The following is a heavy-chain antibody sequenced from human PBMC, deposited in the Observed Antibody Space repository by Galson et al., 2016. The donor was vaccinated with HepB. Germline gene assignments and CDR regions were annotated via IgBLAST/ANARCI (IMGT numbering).Heavy chain of an antibody. CDR3: ARNSSTSDYYYLDV. D-gene: IGHD2-2*01. J-gene: IGHJ6*02. CDR2: IYHSGRT. V-gene: IGHV4-4*02. Sequence: TLSLTCAVSGDSIISSNWWSWVRQPPGKGLEWIGEIYHSGRTNYNPSLKSRVTISLDKSNNHFSLTLNSVTAADTAVYYCARNSSTSDYYYLDVWGRGTTVTVSS. CDR1: GDSIISSNW.